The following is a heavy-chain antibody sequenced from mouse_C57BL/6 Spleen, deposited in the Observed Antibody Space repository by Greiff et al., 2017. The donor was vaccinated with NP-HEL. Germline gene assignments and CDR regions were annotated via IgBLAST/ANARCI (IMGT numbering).Heavy chain of an antibody. Sequence: DVKLVESGGGLVKPGGSLKLSCAASGFTFSDYGMHWVRQAPEKGLEWVAYISSGSSTIYYADTVKGRFTISRDNAKNTLFLQMTSLRSEDTAMYYCARRPYYDYSYAMDYWGQGTSVTVSS. V-gene: IGHV5-17*01. CDR2: ISSGSSTI. CDR3: ARRPYYDYSYAMDY. D-gene: IGHD2-4*01. J-gene: IGHJ4*01. CDR1: GFTFSDYG.